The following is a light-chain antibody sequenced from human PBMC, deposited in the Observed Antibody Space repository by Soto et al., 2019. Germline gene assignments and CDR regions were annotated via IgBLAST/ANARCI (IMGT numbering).Light chain of an antibody. J-gene: IGKJ1*01. Sequence: VLTQSTDTKSLAPGERAALSCSPSQSVSNNYLAWYQQKPGQAPRLLIYGASNRATGIPDRFSGSGSGTDFTLTISRLEPADFAVSYCQQYGSSGTFGQGTKVDI. CDR3: QQYGSSGT. CDR1: QSVSNNY. V-gene: IGKV3-20*01. CDR2: GAS.